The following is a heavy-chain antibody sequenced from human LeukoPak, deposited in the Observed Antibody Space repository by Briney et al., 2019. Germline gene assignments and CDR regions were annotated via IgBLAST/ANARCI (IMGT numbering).Heavy chain of an antibody. CDR1: GYALTELS. V-gene: IGHV1-24*01. J-gene: IGHJ4*02. Sequence: GASVKVSCKVSGYALTELSMHWVRQAPGKGLEWMGGFDPEDGETIYAQKFQGRVTMTEDTSTDTAYMELSSLRSEDTAVYYCATGRRVYYGSGNLLYWGQGNLVTVSS. D-gene: IGHD3-10*01. CDR3: ATGRRVYYGSGNLLY. CDR2: FDPEDGET.